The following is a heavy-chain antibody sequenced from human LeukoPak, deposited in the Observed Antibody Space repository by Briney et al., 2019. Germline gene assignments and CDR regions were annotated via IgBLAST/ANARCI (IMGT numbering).Heavy chain of an antibody. D-gene: IGHD3-10*01. V-gene: IGHV4-31*03. CDR1: GGSISSGGYY. J-gene: IGHJ4*02. CDR3: ARGHPDGSESYGAFFR. CDR2: IYYSGST. Sequence: SQTLSLTCTVSGGSISSGGYYWSWIRQHPGKGLEWIGYIYYSGSTYYNPSLKSRVTISVDTSKNQFSLKLSSVTAADTAVYYCARGHPDGSESYGAFFRWGQGTLVTVSS.